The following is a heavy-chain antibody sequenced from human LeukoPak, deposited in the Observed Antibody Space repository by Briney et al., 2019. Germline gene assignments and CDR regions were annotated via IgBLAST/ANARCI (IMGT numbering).Heavy chain of an antibody. CDR3: ARDSYYYGSGSYYTNPDNWFDP. Sequence: PGGSLRLSCAASGFTFSSYSMNWVRQAPGKGLEWVSSISSSSSYIYYADSVKGRFTISSDNAKNSLYLQMNSLRAEDTAVYYCARDSYYYGSGSYYTNPDNWFDPWGQGALVTVSS. J-gene: IGHJ5*02. CDR1: GFTFSSYS. V-gene: IGHV3-21*01. D-gene: IGHD3-10*01. CDR2: ISSSSSYI.